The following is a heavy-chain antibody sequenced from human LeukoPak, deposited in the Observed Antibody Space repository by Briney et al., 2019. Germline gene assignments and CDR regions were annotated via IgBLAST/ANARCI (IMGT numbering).Heavy chain of an antibody. J-gene: IGHJ4*02. CDR1: GFTVSSNS. D-gene: IGHD3-9*01. V-gene: IGHV3-53*05. Sequence: GGSLRLSCTVSGFTVSSNSRSWVRQAPGKGLEWVSFIYSGGKTHSSDSVKGRFTISRDNSKNTLYLQMNSLRAEDTAVYYCAKGWYYYDISTGYLFDYWGQGTLVTVSS. CDR2: IYSGGKT. CDR3: AKGWYYYDISTGYLFDY.